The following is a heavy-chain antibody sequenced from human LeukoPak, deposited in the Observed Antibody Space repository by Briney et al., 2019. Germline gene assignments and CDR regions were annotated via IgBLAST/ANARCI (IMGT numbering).Heavy chain of an antibody. CDR1: GVSMTNYY. Sequence: SETLSLTCNVSGVSMTNYYWSWIRQSPGGGLEWIGCISDSGGTDYNSALKSRVTISVDTSKNQFSLKLTSVTAADTAVYFCARDLMVTTSGVDFYYYGMDVWGQGTTVTVSS. CDR3: ARDLMVTTSGVDFYYYGMDV. CDR2: ISDSGGT. D-gene: IGHD4-17*01. V-gene: IGHV4-59*12. J-gene: IGHJ6*02.